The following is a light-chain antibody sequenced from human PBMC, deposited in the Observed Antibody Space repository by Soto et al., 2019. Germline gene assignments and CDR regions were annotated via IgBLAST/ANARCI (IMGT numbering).Light chain of an antibody. Sequence: QSALTQPASVSGSPGQSITISCTGTSSDVGGYNYVSWCQQHPGKAPKLMIYDVSNRPSGVSNRFSGSKSGNTASLTISGLQXXXXXDYYCSSYTSSSTLVVFGTGTKLTVL. V-gene: IGLV2-14*01. CDR3: SSYTSSSTLVV. J-gene: IGLJ1*01. CDR2: DVS. CDR1: SSDVGGYNY.